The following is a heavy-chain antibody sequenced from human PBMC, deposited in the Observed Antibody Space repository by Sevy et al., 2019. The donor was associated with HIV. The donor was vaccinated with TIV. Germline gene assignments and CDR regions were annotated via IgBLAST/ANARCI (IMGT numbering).Heavy chain of an antibody. D-gene: IGHD1-1*01. V-gene: IGHV3-30*18. CDR2: ISYEGSNI. Sequence: GGSLRLSCAASALTFTRYAFHWVRQAPGKGPEWLGVISYEGSNIHYGPSVKGRFTISRDNSKNTLYLQMNDMRTEDTAVYYCAKDLHPPGPVRGTNFDYWGRGTLVTVSS. CDR3: AKDLHPPGPVRGTNFDY. J-gene: IGHJ4*02. CDR1: ALTFTRYA.